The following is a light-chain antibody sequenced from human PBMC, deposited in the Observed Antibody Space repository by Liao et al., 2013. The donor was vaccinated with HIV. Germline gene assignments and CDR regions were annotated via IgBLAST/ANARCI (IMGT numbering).Light chain of an antibody. CDR2: SDR. CDR1: NIGGKS. J-gene: IGLJ3*02. CDR3: QVWDRSSDHWV. V-gene: IGLV3-21*04. Sequence: SYELTQPSSVSVAPGKTATITCGGNNIGGKSVHWYQQKPGQAPVLVIYSDRDRPSGIPERFSGSNSGNTAALTISRVVAGDEADYYCQVWDRSSDHWVFGGGTKLTV.